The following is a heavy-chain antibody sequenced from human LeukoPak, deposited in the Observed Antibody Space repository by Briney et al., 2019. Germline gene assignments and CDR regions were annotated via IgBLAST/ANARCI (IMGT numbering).Heavy chain of an antibody. Sequence: HPSETLSLTCTVSGGSISSSSYYWGWIRQPPGKGMEWIGSIYYSGSTYYNPSLKSRVTRSVDTSKNQFSLKLSSVTAADTAVYYCAGIGRWLQFFGYWGQGTLVTVSS. D-gene: IGHD5-12*01. V-gene: IGHV4-39*01. CDR2: IYYSGST. CDR1: GGSISSSSYY. J-gene: IGHJ4*02. CDR3: AGIGRWLQFFGY.